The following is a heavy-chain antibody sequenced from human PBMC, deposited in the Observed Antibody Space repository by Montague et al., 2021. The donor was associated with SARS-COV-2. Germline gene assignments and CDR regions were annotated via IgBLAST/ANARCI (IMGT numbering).Heavy chain of an antibody. CDR1: GFSLSTSGVG. V-gene: IGHV2-5*02. CDR3: AHRYTAELGGLKPNACFDF. Sequence: PALVKPTQTLTLTCSLSGFSLSTSGVGVGWIRQPPGKALEWLALIYWDDEKRYSPSLKSRLTIAKDTSKNQVVLTMTNMDPADTATYYCAHRYTAELGGLKPNACFDFWGQGTLVTVSS. J-gene: IGHJ4*02. CDR2: IYWDDEK. D-gene: IGHD5-18*01.